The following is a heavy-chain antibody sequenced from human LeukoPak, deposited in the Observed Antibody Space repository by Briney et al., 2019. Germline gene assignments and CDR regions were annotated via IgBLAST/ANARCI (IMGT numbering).Heavy chain of an antibody. J-gene: IGHJ4*02. V-gene: IGHV3-23*01. CDR2: ISNSGGTT. D-gene: IGHD2-15*01. CDR1: GFTFSSYA. Sequence: GGSLRLSCAASGFTFSSYAMSWVRQAPGKGLEWVSTISNSGGTTYYADSVKGRFTISRDNAKNSLYLQMNSLRAEDTAVYYCARGPPSSYFDYWGQGTLVTVSS. CDR3: ARGPPSSYFDY.